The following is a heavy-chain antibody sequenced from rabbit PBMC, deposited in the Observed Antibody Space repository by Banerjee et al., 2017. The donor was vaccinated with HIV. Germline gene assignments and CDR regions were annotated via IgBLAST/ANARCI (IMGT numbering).Heavy chain of an antibody. CDR3: ASSDAGSVYYLYFNL. D-gene: IGHD8-1*01. V-gene: IGHV1S40*01. Sequence: QSLEESGGDLVKPGASLTLTCTASGFSFSSSYWICWVRQAPGKGPEWIACIYAGSSGSTYYASWAKGRFTISKTSSTTVTLQMTSLTAADTATYFCASSDAGSVYYLYFNLWGPGTLVTVS. CDR2: IYAGSSGST. J-gene: IGHJ4*01. CDR1: GFSFSSSYW.